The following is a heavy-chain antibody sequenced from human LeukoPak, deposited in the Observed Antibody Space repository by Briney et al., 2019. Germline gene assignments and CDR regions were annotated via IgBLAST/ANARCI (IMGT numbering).Heavy chain of an antibody. CDR1: GYTFTGYY. CDR3: ARDLGPGYFDY. D-gene: IGHD3-16*01. Sequence: ASVKVSCKASGYTFTGYYMHWVRQAPGQGLEWMGWINPSGGSTSYAQKFQGRVTMTRDTSTSTVYMELSSLRSEDTAVYYCARDLGPGYFDYWGQGTLVTVSS. V-gene: IGHV1-46*01. CDR2: INPSGGST. J-gene: IGHJ4*02.